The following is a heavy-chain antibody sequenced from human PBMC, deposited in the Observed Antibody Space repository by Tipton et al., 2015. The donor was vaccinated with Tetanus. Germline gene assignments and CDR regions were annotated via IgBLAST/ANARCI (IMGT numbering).Heavy chain of an antibody. J-gene: IGHJ4*02. D-gene: IGHD6-6*01. Sequence: TLSLTCTVSGDSISGGSYYWAWIRQPPGKGLEWIGDIYFSGSTYYNPSLTSRVTISVDTSKNQFSLRLNSVTAADTAVYYCARDRARGARGWNYFDSWGQGTLVTVSS. CDR1: GDSISGGSYY. CDR2: IYFSGST. V-gene: IGHV4-31*03. CDR3: ARDRARGARGWNYFDS.